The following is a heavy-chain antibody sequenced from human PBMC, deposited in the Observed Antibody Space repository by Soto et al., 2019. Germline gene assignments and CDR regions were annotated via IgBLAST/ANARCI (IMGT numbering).Heavy chain of an antibody. J-gene: IGHJ4*02. CDR3: ARVAYPFSGSYYAY. CDR1: GYTFTSYG. D-gene: IGHD1-26*01. Sequence: GASVKGSCKASGYTFTSYGISWVRQAPGQGLEWMGWISAYNGNTNYAQKLQGRVTMTTDTSTSTAYMELRSLRSDDTAVYYCARVAYPFSGSYYAYWGQGTLVTVSS. V-gene: IGHV1-18*01. CDR2: ISAYNGNT.